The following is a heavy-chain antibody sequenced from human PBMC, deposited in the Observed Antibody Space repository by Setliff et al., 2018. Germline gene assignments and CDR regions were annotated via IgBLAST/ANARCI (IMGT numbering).Heavy chain of an antibody. J-gene: IGHJ5*02. V-gene: IGHV4-39*07. Sequence: KTSETLSLTCTVSGLSLSSTTYYWAWVRQPPGKGLEWIGSVSYFGSGYYNPSLRGRVATSLDTSRNQFSLKLTSVTAADTAMYYCARERTIFGILVISGWFDPWGQGTVVTVSS. CDR2: VSYFGSG. CDR1: GLSLSSTTYY. CDR3: ARERTIFGILVISGWFDP. D-gene: IGHD3-3*01.